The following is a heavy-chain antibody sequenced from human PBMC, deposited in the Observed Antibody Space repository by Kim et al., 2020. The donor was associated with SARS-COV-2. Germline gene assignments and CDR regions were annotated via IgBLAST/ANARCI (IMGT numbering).Heavy chain of an antibody. D-gene: IGHD2-2*01. CDR1: GGSISSGSYY. CDR3: ARGGVVPAAIRAFDI. Sequence: SETLSLTCTVSGGSISSGSYYWSWIRQPAGKGLEWIGRIYTSGSTNYNPSLKSRVTISVDTSKNQFSLKLSPVTAADTAVYYCARGGVVPAAIRAFDIWGQGTMVTVSS. V-gene: IGHV4-61*02. J-gene: IGHJ3*02. CDR2: IYTSGST.